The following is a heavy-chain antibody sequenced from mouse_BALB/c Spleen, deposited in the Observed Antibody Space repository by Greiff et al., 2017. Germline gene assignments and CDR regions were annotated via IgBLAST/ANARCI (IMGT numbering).Heavy chain of an antibody. CDR3: ARGPIYYGYPFDD. Sequence: EVHLVESGGGLVKPGGSLKLSCAASGFTFSSYAMSWVRQTPEKRLEWVASISSGGSTYYPDSVKGRFTISRDNARNILYLQMSSLRSEDTAMYYCARGPIYYGYPFDDWGQGTTLTVSS. CDR1: GFTFSSYA. J-gene: IGHJ2*01. D-gene: IGHD2-2*01. V-gene: IGHV5-6-5*01. CDR2: ISSGGST.